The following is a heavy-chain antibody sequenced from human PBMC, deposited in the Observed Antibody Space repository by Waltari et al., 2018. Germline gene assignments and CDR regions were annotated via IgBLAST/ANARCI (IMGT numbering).Heavy chain of an antibody. J-gene: IGHJ4*02. V-gene: IGHV3-7*01. CDR1: GFPFSSHW. CDR3: AREALWFGESVFFDY. D-gene: IGHD3-10*01. Sequence: EVQLAESGAGLVQPGGSLRLSCAASGFPFSSHWMSWVRQAPGKGLEWVANIKQEGSEKYYVDSVKGRFTISRDNAKNSLYLQMNSLRAEDTAVYYCAREALWFGESVFFDYWGQGTLVTVSS. CDR2: IKQEGSEK.